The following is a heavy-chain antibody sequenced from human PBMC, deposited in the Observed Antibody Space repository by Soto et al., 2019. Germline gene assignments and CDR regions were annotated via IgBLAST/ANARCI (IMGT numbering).Heavy chain of an antibody. CDR2: ISYDGSNK. Sequence: QVQLVESGGGVVQPGRSLRLSCAASGFTFSSYGMHWVRQAPGKGLEWVAVISYDGSNKYYADSVKGRFTISRDNSKNTRYLQMNSLRAEDTAVYYCAKVEVALDWGQGTLVTVSS. V-gene: IGHV3-30*18. CDR3: AKVEVALD. CDR1: GFTFSSYG. D-gene: IGHD2-15*01. J-gene: IGHJ4*02.